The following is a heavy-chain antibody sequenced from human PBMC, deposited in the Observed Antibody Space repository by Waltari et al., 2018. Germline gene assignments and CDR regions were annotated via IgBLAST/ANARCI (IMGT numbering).Heavy chain of an antibody. CDR1: GYNFTDYY. D-gene: IGHD1-26*01. CDR2: MNPNSGGT. Sequence: QLQLVQSGAEVKQPWASVELSCTASGYNFTDYYLHGVRQAPGQGLEWVGWMNPNSGGTNYAQKFQGRVTLTRDTSITTAYMELSSLRSDDTAVYYCATYLRSSGSYSLIYWGQGTLVTVSS. V-gene: IGHV1-2*02. CDR3: ATYLRSSGSYSLIY. J-gene: IGHJ4*02.